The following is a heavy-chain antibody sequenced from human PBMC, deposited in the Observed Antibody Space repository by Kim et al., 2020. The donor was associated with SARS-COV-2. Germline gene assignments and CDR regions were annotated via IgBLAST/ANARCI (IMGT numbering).Heavy chain of an antibody. CDR1: GFTFSNAW. D-gene: IGHD2-15*01. J-gene: IGHJ6*02. CDR2: IKSKTDGGTT. V-gene: IGHV3-15*01. Sequence: GGSLRLSCAASGFTFSNAWMSWVRQAPGKGLEWVGRIKSKTDGGTTDYAAPVKGRFTISRDDSKNTLYLQMNSLKTEDTAVYYCTTEIVVVVAASPPWYYGMDVWSQGTTVTVSS. CDR3: TTEIVVVVAASPPWYYGMDV.